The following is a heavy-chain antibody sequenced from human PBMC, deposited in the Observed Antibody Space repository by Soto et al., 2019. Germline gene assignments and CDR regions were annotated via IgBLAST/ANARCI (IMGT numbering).Heavy chain of an antibody. J-gene: IGHJ4*02. D-gene: IGHD5-12*01. V-gene: IGHV3-74*01. CDR3: ARVPTGGYDWV. Sequence: GGSLRLSCAASGFTFSTHWIHWVRQAPGKGLVWVSRINSDGSTTNYVDSVKGRFTISRDNAKNTVYLQMNSLRAEDTAVYYCARVPTGGYDWVWGQGTLVTVSS. CDR1: GFTFSTHW. CDR2: INSDGSTT.